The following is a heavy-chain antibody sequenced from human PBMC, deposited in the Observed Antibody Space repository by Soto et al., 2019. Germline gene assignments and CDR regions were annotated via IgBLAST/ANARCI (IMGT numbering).Heavy chain of an antibody. Sequence: EVQLVESGGGLVQPGRSLRLSCAASGFTFDDYAMHWVRQAPGKGLEWVSGISWNSGSIGYADSVKGRFTISRDNAKNSLYLQMNSLRAEDTALYYCAKDIGGDDYYYYYMDVWGKGTTVTVSS. J-gene: IGHJ6*03. CDR1: GFTFDDYA. CDR2: ISWNSGSI. CDR3: AKDIGGDDYYYYYMDV. V-gene: IGHV3-9*01. D-gene: IGHD2-21*02.